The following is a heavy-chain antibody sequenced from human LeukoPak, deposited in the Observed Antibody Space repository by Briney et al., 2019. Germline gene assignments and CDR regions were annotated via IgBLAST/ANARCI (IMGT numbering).Heavy chain of an antibody. V-gene: IGHV3-30-3*02. D-gene: IGHD3-9*01. J-gene: IGHJ4*02. CDR1: GFTFSSYA. Sequence: GGSLRLSCAASGFTFSSYAMHWVRQAPGKGLEWVAVISYDGSNKYYADSVKGRFTISRDNSKNTLYLQMNSLRAEDTAVYYCAKKGDILTGYYPYFDYWGQGTLVTVSS. CDR2: ISYDGSNK. CDR3: AKKGDILTGYYPYFDY.